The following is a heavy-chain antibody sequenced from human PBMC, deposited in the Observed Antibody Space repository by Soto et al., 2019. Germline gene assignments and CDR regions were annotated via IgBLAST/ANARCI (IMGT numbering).Heavy chain of an antibody. J-gene: IGHJ5*02. D-gene: IGHD2-21*01. CDR2: IYVTGAV. CDR1: GAALSSGNYY. CDR3: VIRRIATNNYKWFDH. V-gene: IGHV4-31*03. Sequence: LSLTCSVSGAALSSGNYYWCWIRQVPGKGLEWIGHIYVTGAVDYNPSLRDRITISQDTSERQFSLNLRLVTAADTAVYYCVIRRIATNNYKWFDHWCQSTLVTV.